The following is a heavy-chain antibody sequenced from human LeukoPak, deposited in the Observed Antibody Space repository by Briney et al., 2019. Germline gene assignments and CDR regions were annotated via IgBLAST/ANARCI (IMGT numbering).Heavy chain of an antibody. Sequence: KPGGSLRLSCAASGFTFSNAWMSWVRQAPGKGLEWVGRIKSKTDGGTTDYAAPVKGKFTISRDDSKNTLYLQMSSLKTEDTAVYYCTTILDYGDYRDAFDIWGQGTMVTVSS. D-gene: IGHD4-17*01. CDR3: TTILDYGDYRDAFDI. J-gene: IGHJ3*02. V-gene: IGHV3-15*01. CDR1: GFTFSNAW. CDR2: IKSKTDGGTT.